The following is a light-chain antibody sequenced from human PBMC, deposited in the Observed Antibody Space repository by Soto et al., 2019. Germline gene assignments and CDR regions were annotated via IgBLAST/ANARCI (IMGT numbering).Light chain of an antibody. CDR3: QQYNNWPRT. J-gene: IGKJ1*01. CDR2: GAS. Sequence: IVMTQYPATLSLSPGERATLSCRASQSVSSNLAWYHQKPGQAPRLLIYGASTRATGIPARFSGSGSGTEGTLTISSLQSEDCSVYYCQQYNNWPRTFGQGTQLDIK. V-gene: IGKV3-15*01. CDR1: QSVSSN.